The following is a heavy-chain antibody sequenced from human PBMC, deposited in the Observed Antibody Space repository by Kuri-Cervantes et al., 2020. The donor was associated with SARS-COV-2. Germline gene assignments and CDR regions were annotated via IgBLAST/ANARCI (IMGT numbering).Heavy chain of an antibody. CDR3: ARDVQGYSYGSGYYYYGMDV. V-gene: IGHV4-59*01. CDR2: IYYSGST. Sequence: SETLSLTCTVSGGSISSYYWSWIRQPPGKGLEWIGYIYYSGSTNYNPSLKSRVTISVDTSKNQFSLKLSSVTAADTAVYYCARDVQGYSYGSGYYYYGMDVWAQGTTVTVSS. J-gene: IGHJ6*02. CDR1: GGSISSYY. D-gene: IGHD5-18*01.